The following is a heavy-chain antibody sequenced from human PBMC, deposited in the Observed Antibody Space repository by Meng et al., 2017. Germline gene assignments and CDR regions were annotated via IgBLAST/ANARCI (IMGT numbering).Heavy chain of an antibody. CDR3: AREAGY. V-gene: IGHV3-30*04. Sequence: QGQLVGSGGGVVQAGRSLRLSCAASGFTFSSYAMHWVRQAPGKGLEWVAVISYDGSNKYYADSVKGRFTISRDNSKNTLYLQMNSLRAEDTAVYYCAREAGYWGQGTLVTVSS. CDR1: GFTFSSYA. J-gene: IGHJ4*02. CDR2: ISYDGSNK.